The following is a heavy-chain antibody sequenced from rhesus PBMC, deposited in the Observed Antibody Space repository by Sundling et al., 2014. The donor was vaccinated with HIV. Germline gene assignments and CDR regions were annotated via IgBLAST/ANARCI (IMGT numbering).Heavy chain of an antibody. CDR1: GFTFSSYG. V-gene: IGHV3S42*01. J-gene: IGHJ4*01. D-gene: IGHD4-23*01. Sequence: EVQLVETGGGLVQPGGSLKLSCAASGFTFSSYGMSWVRQAPGKGLEWVSSINSGGGTTFYADSVKGRFTISRDNSKNTLSLQMNSLRAEDTAVYYCAKVREYSFPFYFDYWGQGVLVTVSS. CDR3: AKVREYSFPFYFDY. CDR2: INSGGGTT.